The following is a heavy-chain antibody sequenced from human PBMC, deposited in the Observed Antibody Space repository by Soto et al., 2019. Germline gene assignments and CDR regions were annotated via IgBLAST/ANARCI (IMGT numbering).Heavy chain of an antibody. J-gene: IGHJ5*02. CDR1: GYTFTGYY. D-gene: IGHD3-3*01. CDR3: AREAYDFWSGSLLTRLDP. V-gene: IGHV1-2*04. CDR2: INPNSGGT. Sequence: ASVKVSCKASGYTFTGYYMHWVRQAPGQGLEWMGWINPNSGGTNYAQKFQGWVTMTRDTSISTDYMELSRLRSDDTAVYYCAREAYDFWSGSLLTRLDPWGKGTRGTVSS.